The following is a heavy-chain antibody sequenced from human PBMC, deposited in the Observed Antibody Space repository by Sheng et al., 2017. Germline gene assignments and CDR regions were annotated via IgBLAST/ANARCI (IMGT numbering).Heavy chain of an antibody. CDR2: ISGSGGST. CDR3: AKGGGYGSGSPGYYYYYMDV. V-gene: IGHV3-23*04. J-gene: IGHJ6*03. Sequence: EVQLVESGGGLVQPGGTLRLSCAASGFTFSSYGMSWVRQAPGKGLEWVSAISGSGGSTYYADSVKGRFTISRDNSKNTLYLQMNSLRAEDTAVYYCAKGGGYGSGSPGYYYYYMDVWGKGTTVTVSS. CDR1: GFTFSSYG. D-gene: IGHD3-10*01.